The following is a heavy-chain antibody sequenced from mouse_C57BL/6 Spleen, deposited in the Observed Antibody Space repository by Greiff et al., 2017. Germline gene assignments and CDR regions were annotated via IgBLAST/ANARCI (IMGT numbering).Heavy chain of an antibody. CDR1: GFTFSSYA. CDR3: TRGRGNYDAMDY. D-gene: IGHD2-1*01. V-gene: IGHV5-9-1*02. CDR2: ISSGGDYI. Sequence: QVVESGECLVKPGGSLKLSCAASGFTFSSYAMSWVRQTPEKRLAWVAYISSGGDYIYYADTVKGRFTISRDNARNTLYLQMSSLKSEDTAMYYCTRGRGNYDAMDYWGQGTSVTVSS. J-gene: IGHJ4*01.